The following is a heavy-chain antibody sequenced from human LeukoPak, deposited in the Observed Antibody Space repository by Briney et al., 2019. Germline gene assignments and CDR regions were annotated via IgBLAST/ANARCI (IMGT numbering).Heavy chain of an antibody. CDR2: ISGSGGST. V-gene: IGHV3-23*01. Sequence: GGSLRLSCAASGFTFSSYAMSWVRQAPGKGLEWVSAISGSGGSTYYADFVKGRFTISRDNSKNTLYLQMNSLRAEDTAVYYCAKGGYYDSSGYYPFDYWGQGTLVTVSS. CDR3: AKGGYYDSSGYYPFDY. CDR1: GFTFSSYA. J-gene: IGHJ4*02. D-gene: IGHD3-22*01.